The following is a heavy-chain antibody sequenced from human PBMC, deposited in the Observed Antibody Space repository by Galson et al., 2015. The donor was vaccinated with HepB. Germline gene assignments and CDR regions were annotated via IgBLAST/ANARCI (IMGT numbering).Heavy chain of an antibody. CDR3: ARAFRNGGFL. J-gene: IGHJ4*02. CDR1: GFTLSTYW. V-gene: IGHV3-7*03. D-gene: IGHD1-1*01. Sequence: TLRLSCAASGFTLSTYWMTWGRQAPGKGLEWVANIKQDGSEKYYVDSVKGRFTISRDDAKNSLYLQMNSLTAEDTAVYYCARAFRNGGFLWGQGTLVTVSS. CDR2: IKQDGSEK.